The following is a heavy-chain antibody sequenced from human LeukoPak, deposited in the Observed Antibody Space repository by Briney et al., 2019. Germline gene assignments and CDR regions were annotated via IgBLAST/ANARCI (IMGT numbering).Heavy chain of an antibody. V-gene: IGHV1-2*02. CDR1: GYSFTGYY. J-gene: IGHJ5*02. CDR3: ARVSMVRGVITTGNWFDP. CDR2: IKPNSGGT. D-gene: IGHD3-10*01. Sequence: ASVKVSCKASGYSFTGYYMHWVRQAPGQGLEWMGWIKPNSGGTNYAQKFQGRVTMTRDTSISTAHMELSRLRSDDTAVYYCARVSMVRGVITTGNWFDPWGQGTLVTVSS.